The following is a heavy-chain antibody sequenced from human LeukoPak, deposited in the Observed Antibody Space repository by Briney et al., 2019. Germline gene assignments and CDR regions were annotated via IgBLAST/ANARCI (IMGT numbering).Heavy chain of an antibody. V-gene: IGHV3-21*01. Sequence: GGSLRLSCAASGFTFSSYSMNWVRQAPGKGLEWVSSISSSSSYIYYADSVKGRFTISRDNAKNSLYLQMNSLRDEDTAVYYCASSVKLAAAGAVDYWGQGTLVTVSS. J-gene: IGHJ4*02. D-gene: IGHD6-13*01. CDR1: GFTFSSYS. CDR3: ASSVKLAAAGAVDY. CDR2: ISSSSSYI.